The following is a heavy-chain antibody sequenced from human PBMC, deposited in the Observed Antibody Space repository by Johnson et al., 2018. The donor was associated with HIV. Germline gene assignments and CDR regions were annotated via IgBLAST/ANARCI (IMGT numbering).Heavy chain of an antibody. J-gene: IGHJ3*02. CDR2: ISGSGGST. CDR1: GFTVSSNY. V-gene: IGHV3-23*04. D-gene: IGHD6-19*01. CDR3: AKVYSSGWFFDI. Sequence: VQLVESGGGLVQPGGSLRLSCAASGFTVSSNYMSWVRQAPGQGLEWVSAISGSGGSTYYADSVKGRFTISRDNSKNTLYLQMNSLRAEDTAVYYCAKVYSSGWFFDIWGQGTMVTVSS.